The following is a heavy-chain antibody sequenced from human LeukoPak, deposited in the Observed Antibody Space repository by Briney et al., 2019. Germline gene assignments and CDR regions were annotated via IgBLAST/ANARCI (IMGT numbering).Heavy chain of an antibody. CDR1: DGSVSSGSYY. CDR3: ARGQWSLYYFDY. D-gene: IGHD6-19*01. CDR2: IYYSGST. V-gene: IGHV4-61*01. Sequence: SETLSLTCTVSDGSVSSGSYYWSWIRQPPGKGLEWIGYIYYSGSTNYNPSLKSRVTISVDASKNQFSLKLSSVTAADTAVYYCARGQWSLYYFDYWGQGTLVTVSS. J-gene: IGHJ4*02.